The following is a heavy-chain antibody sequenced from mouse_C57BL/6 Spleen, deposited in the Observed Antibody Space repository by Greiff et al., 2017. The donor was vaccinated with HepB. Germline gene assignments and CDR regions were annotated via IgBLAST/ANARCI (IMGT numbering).Heavy chain of an antibody. Sequence: VQLQQSGPELVKPGASVKISCKASGYTFTDYYMNWVKQSHGKSLEWIGDINPNNGGTSYNQKFKGKATLTVDKSSSTAYMELRSLTSEDSAVYYCARSLYDGYYPLFAYWGQGTLVTVSA. J-gene: IGHJ3*01. CDR3: ARSLYDGYYPLFAY. CDR2: INPNNGGT. D-gene: IGHD2-3*01. V-gene: IGHV1-26*01. CDR1: GYTFTDYY.